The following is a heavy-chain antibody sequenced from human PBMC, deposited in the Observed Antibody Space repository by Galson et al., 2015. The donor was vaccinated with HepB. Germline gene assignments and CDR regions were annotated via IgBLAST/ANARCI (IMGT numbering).Heavy chain of an antibody. V-gene: IGHV1-2*06. CDR1: GFTFSDFY. D-gene: IGHD3-3*01. CDR3: ARASLFWNNRESDAFDV. Sequence: SVKVSCKASGFTFSDFYMHWVRQSPGQGLQWMGRISPNSGIAVYAESFQGRVAMTADTSKSTAYMELSWLTFDDTAVYYCARASLFWNNRESDAFDVWGPGTMVTVSS. J-gene: IGHJ3*01. CDR2: ISPNSGIA.